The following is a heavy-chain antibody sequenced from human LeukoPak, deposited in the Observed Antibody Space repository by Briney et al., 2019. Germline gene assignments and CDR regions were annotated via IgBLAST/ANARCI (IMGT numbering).Heavy chain of an antibody. J-gene: IGHJ4*02. CDR2: IYYSGST. CDR1: GGSFSGYY. D-gene: IGHD3-10*01. CDR3: ARGYYGSGSYPSAIDY. Sequence: SETLSLTCAVYGGSFSGYYWSWIRQPPGKGLEWIGNIYYSGSTYYNPSLESRVTMSLDTSKNQFSLKLSSVTAADTAVYYCARGYYGSGSYPSAIDYWGQGTLVTVSS. V-gene: IGHV4-34*01.